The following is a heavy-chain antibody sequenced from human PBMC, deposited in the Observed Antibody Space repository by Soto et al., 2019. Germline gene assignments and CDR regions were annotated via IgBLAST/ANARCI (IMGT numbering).Heavy chain of an antibody. V-gene: IGHV6-1*01. CDR1: GDSVSSNSAA. CDR2: TYYRSRWYN. CDR3: AGTTSHQWYYMDV. Sequence: SQTLSLTCAISGDSVSSNSAAWNWIRLSPSRGLEWLARTYYRSRWYNDYAVSVRSRITVNPDTSKHQFSLQLTSVAPEDPAVYYCAGTTSHQWYYMDVWGKGTTVTVSS. J-gene: IGHJ6*03. D-gene: IGHD1-7*01.